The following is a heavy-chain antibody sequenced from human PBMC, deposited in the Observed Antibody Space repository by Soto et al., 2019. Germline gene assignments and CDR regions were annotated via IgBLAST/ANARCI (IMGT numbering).Heavy chain of an antibody. Sequence: GGSLRLSCAASGFTFSSYGMHWVRQAPGKGLEWVAVIWYDGSNKYYADSVKGRFTISRDNSKNTLYLQMNSLRAEDTAVYYCARAPRWDTAMEIDYWGQGTLVTVSS. CDR3: ARAPRWDTAMEIDY. J-gene: IGHJ4*02. D-gene: IGHD5-18*01. CDR2: IWYDGSNK. CDR1: GFTFSSYG. V-gene: IGHV3-33*01.